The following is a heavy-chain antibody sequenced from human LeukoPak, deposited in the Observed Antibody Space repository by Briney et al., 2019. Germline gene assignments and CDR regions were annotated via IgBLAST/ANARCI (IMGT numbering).Heavy chain of an antibody. CDR2: IYYGGRT. D-gene: IGHD3-22*01. Sequence: SETLSLTCTVSGGSISSYYWSWVRQPPGKGLEWVGYIYYGGRTDYNPSLKSRVTISKDTSKTQFSLRLSSVTSADTAVYYCARARLDSSGRFDSWGQGTLVTVSS. CDR1: GGSISSYY. V-gene: IGHV4-59*01. J-gene: IGHJ4*02. CDR3: ARARLDSSGRFDS.